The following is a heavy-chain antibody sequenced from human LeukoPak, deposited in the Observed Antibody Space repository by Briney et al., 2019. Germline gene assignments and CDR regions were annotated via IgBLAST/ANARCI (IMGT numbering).Heavy chain of an antibody. CDR1: GFTFSSYA. CDR2: NSGSGGST. CDR3: AKGGYSSGWYVNYFDY. J-gene: IGHJ4*02. D-gene: IGHD6-19*01. V-gene: IGHV3-23*01. Sequence: GGSLRLSCAASGFTFSSYAMSWVRQAPGKGLEWVSANSGSGGSTYYADSVKGRFTISRDNSKNTLYLQMNSLRAEDTAVYYCAKGGYSSGWYVNYFDYWGQGTLVTVSS.